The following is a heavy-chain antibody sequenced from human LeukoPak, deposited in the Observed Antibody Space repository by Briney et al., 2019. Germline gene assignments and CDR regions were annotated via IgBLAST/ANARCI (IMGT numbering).Heavy chain of an antibody. V-gene: IGHV3-11*04. J-gene: IGHJ6*03. CDR2: ISSSGSTI. CDR1: GFTFSDYY. Sequence: PGGSLRLSCAASGFTFSDYYMSWIRQAPGKGLEWVSYISSSGSTIYYADSVKGRFTISRDNAKNSLYLQMNSLRAEDTAVYYCARVQPISPPELRFLEWLPYYMDVWGKGTTVTVSS. CDR3: ARVQPISPPELRFLEWLPYYMDV. D-gene: IGHD3-3*01.